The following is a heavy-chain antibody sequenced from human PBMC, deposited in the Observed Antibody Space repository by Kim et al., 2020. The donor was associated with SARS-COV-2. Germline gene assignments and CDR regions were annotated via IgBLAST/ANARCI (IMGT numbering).Heavy chain of an antibody. J-gene: IGHJ2*01. CDR3: ARDRGVKYYYDSSGPAGYFDL. V-gene: IGHV3-66*01. CDR2: IYSGGST. CDR1: GFTVSSNY. Sequence: GGSLRLSCAASGFTVSSNYMSWVRQAPGKGLEWVSVIYSGGSTYYADSVKGRFTISRDNSKNTLYLQMNSLRAEDTAVYYCARDRGVKYYYDSSGPAGYFDLWGRGTLVTVSS. D-gene: IGHD3-22*01.